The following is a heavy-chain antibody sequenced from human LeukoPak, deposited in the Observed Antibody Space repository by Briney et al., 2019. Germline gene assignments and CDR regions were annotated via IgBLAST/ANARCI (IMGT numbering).Heavy chain of an antibody. D-gene: IGHD3-10*01. Sequence: PGGSLRLSCTASGFTFGDYAMSWVRQAPGKGLEWVGLIRSKAYGGTTEYAASVKGRFTISRDDSKSIAYLQMNSLKTEDTAVYYCTREDFRGVIVGFDYWGQGTLVTVSS. V-gene: IGHV3-49*04. CDR2: IRSKAYGGTT. CDR3: TREDFRGVIVGFDY. CDR1: GFTFGDYA. J-gene: IGHJ4*02.